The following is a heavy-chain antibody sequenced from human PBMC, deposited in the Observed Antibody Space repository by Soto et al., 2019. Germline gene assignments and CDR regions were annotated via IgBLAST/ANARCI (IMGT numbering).Heavy chain of an antibody. CDR2: INPSGGST. D-gene: IGHD2-21*01. Sequence: ASVKVSCKASGYTFTSYYMHWVRQAPGQGLEWMGIINPSGGSTSYAQKFQGRVTMTRDTSTSTVYMELSSLRSEDTAVYYCARVRTADIVVGNYYYYGMDVWGQGTTVTVSS. J-gene: IGHJ6*01. CDR1: GYTFTSYY. CDR3: ARVRTADIVVGNYYYYGMDV. V-gene: IGHV1-46*01.